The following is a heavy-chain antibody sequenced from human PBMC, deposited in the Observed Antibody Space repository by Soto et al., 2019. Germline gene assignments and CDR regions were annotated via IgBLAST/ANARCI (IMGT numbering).Heavy chain of an antibody. CDR3: ARWGLNWFDP. D-gene: IGHD3-16*01. CDR2: INHSGST. V-gene: IGHV4-34*01. CDR1: VGSFSGYY. J-gene: IGHJ5*02. Sequence: SETLSLTCAVYVGSFSGYYWSWIRQPPGKGLEWIGEINHSGSTNYNPSLKSRVTISVDTSKNQFSLKLSSVTAADTAVYYCARWGLNWFDPWGQGTLVTVSS.